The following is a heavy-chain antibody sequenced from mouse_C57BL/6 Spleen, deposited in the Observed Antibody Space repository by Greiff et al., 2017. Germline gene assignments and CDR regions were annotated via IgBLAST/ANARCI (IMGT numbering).Heavy chain of an antibody. CDR3: ARHITTVVDPYYSMDY. V-gene: IGHV5-6*01. Sequence: EVKLMESGGDLVKPGGSLKLSCAASGFTFSSYGMSWVRQTPDKRLEWVATISSGGSYTYYPDSLKGRFTISRDNTKNTLYLQVSSLKSEDTAMYYCARHITTVVDPYYSMDYWGQGTSVTVSS. J-gene: IGHJ4*01. D-gene: IGHD1-1*01. CDR1: GFTFSSYG. CDR2: ISSGGSYT.